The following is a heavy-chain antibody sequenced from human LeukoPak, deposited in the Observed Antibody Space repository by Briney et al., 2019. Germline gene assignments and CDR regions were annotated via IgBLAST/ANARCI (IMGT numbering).Heavy chain of an antibody. CDR2: ISAYNGNT. V-gene: IGHV1-18*01. J-gene: IGHJ4*02. Sequence: GESLKISCKGSGYSFTSYGISWVRQAPGQGLEWLGRISAYNGNTNYAQKLQGRVTMTTDTSTSTAYMELRRLRSDDTAVYYCARDEMKLGASDYWGQGNLVPVSS. CDR1: GYSFTSYG. D-gene: IGHD7-27*01. CDR3: ARDEMKLGASDY.